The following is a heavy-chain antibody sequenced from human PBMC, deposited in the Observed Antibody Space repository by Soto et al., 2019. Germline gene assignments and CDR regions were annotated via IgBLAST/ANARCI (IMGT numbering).Heavy chain of an antibody. J-gene: IGHJ4*02. CDR2: ISYDGSNK. D-gene: IGHD2-15*01. Sequence: GGSLRLSCVASGFTFSSYAMHWVRQAPGKGLEWVAVISYDGSNKYYADSVKGRFTISRDNSKNTLYLQMNSLRAEDTAVYYCARDWSVVVVAADTFDYWGQGTLVTVSS. CDR1: GFTFSSYA. V-gene: IGHV3-30-3*01. CDR3: ARDWSVVVVAADTFDY.